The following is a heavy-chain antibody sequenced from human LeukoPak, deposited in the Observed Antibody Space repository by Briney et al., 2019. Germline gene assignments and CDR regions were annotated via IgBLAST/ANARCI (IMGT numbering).Heavy chain of an antibody. Sequence: EASVKVSCKASGYTFTGYYMHWVRQAPGQGLEWMGWINPNSGGTNYAQKFQGRVTMTRDTSISTAYMELSRLRSDDTAVYYCARDLDSSSSGLSFDIWGQGTMVTVSS. J-gene: IGHJ3*02. D-gene: IGHD6-6*01. CDR3: ARDLDSSSSGLSFDI. V-gene: IGHV1-2*02. CDR1: GYTFTGYY. CDR2: INPNSGGT.